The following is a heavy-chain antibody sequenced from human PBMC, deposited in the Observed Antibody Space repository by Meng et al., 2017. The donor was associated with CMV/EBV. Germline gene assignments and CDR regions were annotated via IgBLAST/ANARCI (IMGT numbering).Heavy chain of an antibody. Sequence: GGSLRLSCAASGFTFSSYEMNWVRQAPGKGLEWVSYISSSGSTIYYADSVKGRFTISRDNAKNLLYLQMNSLRVEDTAVYYCARGEVVVVPPGGYYGMDVWGQGTTVTVSS. J-gene: IGHJ6*02. CDR3: ARGEVVVVPPGGYYGMDV. V-gene: IGHV3-48*03. D-gene: IGHD2-2*01. CDR1: GFTFSSYE. CDR2: ISSSGSTI.